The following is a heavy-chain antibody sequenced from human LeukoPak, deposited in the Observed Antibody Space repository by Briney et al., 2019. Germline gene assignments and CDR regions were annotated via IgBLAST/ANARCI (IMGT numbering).Heavy chain of an antibody. J-gene: IGHJ4*02. V-gene: IGHV1-46*01. CDR2: INPSGGST. CDR3: ARDLLSHLDY. Sequence: ASVKVSCKASGGTFSSYAISWVRQAPGQGLEWMGIINPSGGSTSYAQKFQGRVTMTRDMSTSTVYMELSSLRSEDTAVYYCARDLLSHLDYWGQGTLVTVSS. CDR1: GGTFSSYA. D-gene: IGHD2-15*01.